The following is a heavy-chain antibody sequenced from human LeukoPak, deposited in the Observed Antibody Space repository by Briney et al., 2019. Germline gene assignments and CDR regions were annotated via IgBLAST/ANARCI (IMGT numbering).Heavy chain of an antibody. CDR1: GYTFTDYY. Sequence: ASVKVSCKASGYTFTDYYMHWVRQAPGQGLEWMGWINPNSGGTKYAQKFQGRVTMTRDTSISTAYMELSRLRSDDTAVYYCAKRLKTHCPYSGCTGPFDYWGQGTLVTVSS. J-gene: IGHJ4*02. V-gene: IGHV1-2*02. CDR2: INPNSGGT. CDR3: AKRLKTHCPYSGCTGPFDY. D-gene: IGHD5-12*01.